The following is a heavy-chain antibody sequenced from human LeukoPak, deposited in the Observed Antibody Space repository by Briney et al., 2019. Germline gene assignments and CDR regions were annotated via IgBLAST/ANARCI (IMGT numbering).Heavy chain of an antibody. J-gene: IGHJ4*02. CDR3: AKRRNYYDSDGFSVDY. CDR1: GFTFTSFA. CDR2: ISGTGGST. D-gene: IGHD3-22*01. Sequence: GGSLRLSCAASGFTFTSFAMSWVRQAPGKGLKWVSTISGTGGSTFYADSVKGRFTISRDNSKNTLYLQMNSLRAEDTAVYWCAKRRNYYDSDGFSVDYWGQGTLVTVSS. V-gene: IGHV3-23*01.